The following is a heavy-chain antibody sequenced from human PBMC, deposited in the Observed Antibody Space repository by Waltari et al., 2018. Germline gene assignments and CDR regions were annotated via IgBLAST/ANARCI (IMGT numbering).Heavy chain of an antibody. CDR1: GGSINSAVYS. CDR3: AKVAGFGYTWFYP. V-gene: IGHV4-61*02. D-gene: IGHD3-16*02. CDR2: IESSGST. J-gene: IGHJ5*02. Sequence: QVQLQESGPGLVKPSQTLSLTCTVSGGSINSAVYSWSWLRQPAGKGLEWIGRIESSGSTDYNSSLRSRVTMSVDTSNNQFSLRLSSVTAADTAIYYCAKVAGFGYTWFYPWGQGALVTVSS.